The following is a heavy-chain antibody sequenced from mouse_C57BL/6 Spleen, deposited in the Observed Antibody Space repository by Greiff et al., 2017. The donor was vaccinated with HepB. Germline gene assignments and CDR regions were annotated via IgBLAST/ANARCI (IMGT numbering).Heavy chain of an antibody. CDR3: ARSRVTTVVAPYYFDY. J-gene: IGHJ2*01. CDR2: IYPGSGST. Sequence: QVHVKQPGAELVKPGASVKMSCKASGYTFTSYWITWVKQRPGQGLEWIGDIYPGSGSTNYNEKFKSKATLTVDTSSSTAYMQLSSLTSEDSAVYYCARSRVTTVVAPYYFDYWGQGTTLTVSS. D-gene: IGHD1-1*01. CDR1: GYTFTSYW. V-gene: IGHV1-55*01.